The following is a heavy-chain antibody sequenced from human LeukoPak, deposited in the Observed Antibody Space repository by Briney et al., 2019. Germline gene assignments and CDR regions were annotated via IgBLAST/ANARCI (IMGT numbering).Heavy chain of an antibody. CDR2: IYYSGST. V-gene: IGHV4-59*01. D-gene: IGHD5-24*01. J-gene: IGHJ4*02. Sequence: SETLSLTCTVSGDSISTYYWSWIRQSPGKGLEWIGYIYYSGSTNYNPSLKSRVTISVDTSKNQFSLKLTSVTAADTAVYYCARGGRRDGYNSWGQGTLVTVSS. CDR1: GDSISTYY. CDR3: ARGGRRDGYNS.